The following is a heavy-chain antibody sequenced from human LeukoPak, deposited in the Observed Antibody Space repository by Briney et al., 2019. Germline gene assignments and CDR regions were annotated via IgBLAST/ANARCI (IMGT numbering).Heavy chain of an antibody. V-gene: IGHV4-59*01. CDR2: IYYIGST. Sequence: KTSETLSLTCTVSGVSISSYYWSWIRRPPGKGLEWIGYIYYIGSTNYSPSLKSRVTISVDTSKNQFSLKLSSVTAADTAVYYCARGAAHSDYWGQGTLVTVSS. D-gene: IGHD2-15*01. J-gene: IGHJ4*02. CDR1: GVSISSYY. CDR3: ARGAAHSDY.